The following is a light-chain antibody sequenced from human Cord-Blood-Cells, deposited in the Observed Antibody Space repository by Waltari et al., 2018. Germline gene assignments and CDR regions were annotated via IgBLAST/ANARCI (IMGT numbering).Light chain of an antibody. CDR2: DVS. Sequence: QSALTQPASVSGSPGQSITLPCTGTSSDVGGYNSGPGYQQHPGKAPKLMIYDVSNRPSGVSNRFSGSKSCNTASLTISGLRAEDEADYYCSSYTSSSTLVVFGGGTKLTVL. CDR3: SSYTSSSTLVV. J-gene: IGLJ2*01. CDR1: SSDVGGYNS. V-gene: IGLV2-14*01.